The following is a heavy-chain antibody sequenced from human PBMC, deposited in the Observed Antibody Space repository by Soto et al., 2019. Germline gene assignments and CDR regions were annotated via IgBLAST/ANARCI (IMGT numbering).Heavy chain of an antibody. J-gene: IGHJ5*02. CDR3: ARDSWAGGSGWYVDWFDP. D-gene: IGHD6-19*01. CDR1: GDSVSSNSAA. V-gene: IGHV6-1*01. Sequence: SQTLSLTCAISGDSVSSNSAAWNWTRQSPSRGLEWLGRTYYRSKWYNDYAVSVKSRITINPDTSKNQFSLQLNSVTPEDTAVYYCARDSWAGGSGWYVDWFDPWGQGTLVTVSS. CDR2: TYYRSKWYN.